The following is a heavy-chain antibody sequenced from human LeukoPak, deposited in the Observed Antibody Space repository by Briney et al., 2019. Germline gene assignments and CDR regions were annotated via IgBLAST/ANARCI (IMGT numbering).Heavy chain of an antibody. Sequence: SETLSLTRNVHAGSIINYYWSRIRQPPGKGLEWIGYISYSGSTTYDPSLKSRVTVSVDTSKNQFSLKLSSVTAAAAAVYTRARAGVYNDACGYYNYYMDVWGKGTTVTVSS. J-gene: IGHJ6*03. CDR2: ISYSGST. CDR1: AGSIINYY. D-gene: IGHD3-3*01. V-gene: IGHV4-59*01. CDR3: ARAGVYNDACGYYNYYMDV.